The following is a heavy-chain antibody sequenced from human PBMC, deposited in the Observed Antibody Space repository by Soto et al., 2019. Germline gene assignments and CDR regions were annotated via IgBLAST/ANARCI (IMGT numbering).Heavy chain of an antibody. CDR1: GFSFSGYW. Sequence: GGSLRLSCAASGFSFSGYWMSWVRQAPGKGPEWVANIKEDGTEQHYVDSVKGRFTISRDNSENSLFLQMNNLRAEDSAIYYCAITTSTVSYWFDPWGPGTQVTVLL. CDR2: IKEDGTEQ. CDR3: AITTSTVSYWFDP. V-gene: IGHV3-7*03. D-gene: IGHD4-4*01. J-gene: IGHJ5*02.